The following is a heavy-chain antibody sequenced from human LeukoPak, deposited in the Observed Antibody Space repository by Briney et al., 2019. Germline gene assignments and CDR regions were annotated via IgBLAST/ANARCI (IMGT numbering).Heavy chain of an antibody. CDR2: IKQDGSEK. CDR1: GFTFSSYW. CDR3: ARVSWANTYGGFDY. Sequence: GGSLRLSCAASGFTFSSYWMSWVRQAPGKGLEWVANIKQDGSEKYYVDSVKGRFTISRDNAKNSLYLQMNSLRAEDTAVYYCARVSWANTYGGFDYWGQGTLVTVSS. D-gene: IGHD4-17*01. V-gene: IGHV3-7*03. J-gene: IGHJ4*02.